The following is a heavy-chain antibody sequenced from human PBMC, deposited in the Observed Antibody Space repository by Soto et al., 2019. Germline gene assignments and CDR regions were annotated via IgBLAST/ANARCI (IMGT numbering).Heavy chain of an antibody. Sequence: ASVKVSCKASGYTFTGYYIHWVRQAPGQGPEWMGWIDPSSGGTNFAQKFQGRVTMTRDTSISTAYMELSRLRSDDAAVYYCARDRGVTAVTINSPDYCGQGPLVTVSS. CDR3: ARDRGVTAVTINSPDY. V-gene: IGHV1-2*02. CDR2: IDPSSGGT. CDR1: GYTFTGYY. D-gene: IGHD4-17*01. J-gene: IGHJ4*02.